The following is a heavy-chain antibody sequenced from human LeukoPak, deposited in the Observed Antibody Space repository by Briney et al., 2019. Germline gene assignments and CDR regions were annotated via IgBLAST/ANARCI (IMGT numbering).Heavy chain of an antibody. CDR2: IYYSGST. CDR1: GGSISYNY. Sequence: PSETLSLTCTVSGGSISYNYWSWIRQPPGKGLEWIGYIYYSGSTNYNPSLKSRVTISVDTSKNQFSLKLSSVTAADTAVYYCARRRRLRGDYFDYWGQGTLVTVSS. J-gene: IGHJ4*02. V-gene: IGHV4-59*08. CDR3: ARRRRLRGDYFDY. D-gene: IGHD4-17*01.